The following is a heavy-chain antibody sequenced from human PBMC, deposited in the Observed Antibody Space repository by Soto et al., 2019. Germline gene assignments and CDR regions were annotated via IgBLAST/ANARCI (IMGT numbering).Heavy chain of an antibody. V-gene: IGHV6-1*01. Sequence: SQTLSLTCVISGDTVSSNSAAWNWIRQSPSRGLEWLGRAYYRSQWYYDSAVSVKSRITVIPDTSKNQFSLHLSSVTPEDTAVYYCARGRFLESMAHRDAFDIWGQGTMVTVSS. J-gene: IGHJ3*02. CDR2: AYYRSQWYY. CDR3: ARGRFLESMAHRDAFDI. D-gene: IGHD3-3*01. CDR1: GDTVSSNSAA.